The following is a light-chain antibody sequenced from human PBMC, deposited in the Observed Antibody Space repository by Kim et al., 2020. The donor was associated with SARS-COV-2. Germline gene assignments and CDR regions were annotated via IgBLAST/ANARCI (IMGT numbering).Light chain of an antibody. Sequence: DIVMTQSPDPLAVSLGERATINCESSQSVLYTSNNKNYLAWYQQKPGQPPKLLIYWASTRESGVPDRISGSGSGTHFTLTISSLQAEDVAFYYCQQYYTTPYTFGQGTKVDIK. CDR3: QQYYTTPYT. V-gene: IGKV4-1*01. CDR1: QSVLYTSNNKNY. CDR2: WAS. J-gene: IGKJ2*01.